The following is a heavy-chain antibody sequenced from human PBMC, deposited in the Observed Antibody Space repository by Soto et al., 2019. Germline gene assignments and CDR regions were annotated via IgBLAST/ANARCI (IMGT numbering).Heavy chain of an antibody. Sequence: PWESLKISCKGAGYKFIDYWIGWVRQMPGQGLEWMVIIYPGDSDTRYSPSFQGQVTISADKSISTAYLQWSSLKASDTAMYYCARSGGHGYSLGLDVWGQGTTVTVSS. CDR1: GYKFIDYW. V-gene: IGHV5-51*01. D-gene: IGHD5-18*01. CDR2: IYPGDSDT. CDR3: ARSGGHGYSLGLDV. J-gene: IGHJ6*02.